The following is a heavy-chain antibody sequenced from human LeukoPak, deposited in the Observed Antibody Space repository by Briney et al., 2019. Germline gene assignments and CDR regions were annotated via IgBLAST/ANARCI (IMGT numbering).Heavy chain of an antibody. CDR1: GFTFSSYG. J-gene: IGHJ4*02. V-gene: IGHV3-30*18. Sequence: GRSLRLSCAASGFTFSSYGMHWVRQAPGKGLEWVAVTSYDGSNKYYADSVKGRFTISRDNSKNTLYLQMNSLRAEDTAVYYCAKSPLSAIFGVVIDYWGQGTLVTVSS. CDR3: AKSPLSAIFGVVIDY. D-gene: IGHD3-3*01. CDR2: TSYDGSNK.